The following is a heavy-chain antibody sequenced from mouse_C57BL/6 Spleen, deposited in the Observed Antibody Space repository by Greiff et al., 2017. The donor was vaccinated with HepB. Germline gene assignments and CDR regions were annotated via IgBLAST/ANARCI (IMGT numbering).Heavy chain of an antibody. V-gene: IGHV1-82*01. J-gene: IGHJ2*01. Sequence: VQLQQSGPELVKPGASVKISCKASGYAFSSSWMNWVKQRPGKGLEWIGRIYPGDGDTNYNGKFKGKATLTADKSSSTAYMQLSSLTSEDSAVYLWARGYYRNYEDYWGQGTTLTVSS. CDR2: IYPGDGDT. CDR3: ARGYYRNYEDY. CDR1: GYAFSSSW. D-gene: IGHD2-5*01.